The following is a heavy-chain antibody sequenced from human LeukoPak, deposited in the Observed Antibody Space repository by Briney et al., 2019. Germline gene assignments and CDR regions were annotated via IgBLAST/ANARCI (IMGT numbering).Heavy chain of an antibody. J-gene: IGHJ4*02. V-gene: IGHV1-69*04. CDR3: DTYYYDSSALREFDY. Sequence: SVKVSCKASGGTFSSYAISWVRQAPGQGLEWMGRIIPILGIANYAQKFQGRVTITANKSTSTAYMELSSLRSEDTAVYYCDTYYYDSSALREFDYWGQGTLVTVSS. CDR1: GGTFSSYA. D-gene: IGHD3-22*01. CDR2: IIPILGIA.